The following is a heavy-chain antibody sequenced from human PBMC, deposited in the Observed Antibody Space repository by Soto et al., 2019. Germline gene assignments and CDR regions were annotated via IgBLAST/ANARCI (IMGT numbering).Heavy chain of an antibody. CDR1: GVTISSYY. Sequence: SETLSLTCTVSGVTISSYYWSWIRQPPGKGLEWIGYIYYSGSTNYNPSLKSRITISPDMYNNRISLQLNSVTPDDTAVYYCVRLIGNSWLDSWGQGTLVTVSS. J-gene: IGHJ5*01. CDR2: IYYSGST. CDR3: VRLIGNSWLDS. V-gene: IGHV4-59*08.